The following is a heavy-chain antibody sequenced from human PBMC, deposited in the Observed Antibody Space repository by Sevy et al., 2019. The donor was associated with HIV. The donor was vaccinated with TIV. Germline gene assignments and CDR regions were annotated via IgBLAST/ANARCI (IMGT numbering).Heavy chain of an antibody. Sequence: SETLSLTCTVSGGPISNPDYNWSWIRQSPGKGLWWLGYIYYSGNTYYSPSLRRPISISIDTSKNQFSLTLMSVTAADTAVYFCARVTCPFGWLDPWGQGALVTVSS. CDR1: GGPISNPDYN. J-gene: IGHJ5*02. D-gene: IGHD2-21*02. CDR2: IYYSGNT. CDR3: ARVTCPFGWLDP. V-gene: IGHV4-30-4*01.